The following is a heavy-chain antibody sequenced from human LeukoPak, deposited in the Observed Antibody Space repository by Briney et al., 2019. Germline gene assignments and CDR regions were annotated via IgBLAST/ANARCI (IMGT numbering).Heavy chain of an antibody. Sequence: SVKVSCKASGGTFSSYAISWVRQAPGQGLEWMGGIIPIFGTANYAQKFQGRVTITTDESTSTAYMELSSLGSEDTAVYYCARDRRGTVVPPSGDYYYYMDAWGKGTTVTVSS. V-gene: IGHV1-69*05. CDR3: ARDRRGTVVPPSGDYYYYMDA. CDR2: IIPIFGTA. D-gene: IGHD2-2*01. J-gene: IGHJ6*03. CDR1: GGTFSSYA.